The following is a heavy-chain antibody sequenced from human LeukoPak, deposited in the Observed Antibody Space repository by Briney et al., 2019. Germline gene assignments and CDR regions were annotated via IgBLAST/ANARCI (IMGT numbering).Heavy chain of an antibody. V-gene: IGHV3-43*02. CDR3: AKDLGSIGYSRGEIGNWFDP. D-gene: IGHD3-22*01. J-gene: IGHJ5*02. CDR1: GFTCDDYA. Sequence: VQPGGSLRLSCAASGFTCDDYAMYWVRHAPGEGLEWVSLISGDGGSTYYADSVKGRFTISRDNSKNSLYLQMNSLRTEDAALYYCAKDLGSIGYSRGEIGNWFDPWGQGTLVTVSS. CDR2: ISGDGGST.